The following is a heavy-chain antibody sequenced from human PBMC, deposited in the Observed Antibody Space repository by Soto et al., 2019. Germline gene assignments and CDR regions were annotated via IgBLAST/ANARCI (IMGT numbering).Heavy chain of an antibody. D-gene: IGHD2-2*01. J-gene: IGHJ4*02. CDR3: ARGTAAGPAGTDY. V-gene: IGHV1-69*06. Sequence: SVKVSCKASGGTFSSYAISWVRQAPGQGLEWMGGIIPIFGTANYAQKFQGRVTITADKSTSTAYMELRSLRSDDTAVYYCARGTAAGPAGTDYWGQGTLVTVSS. CDR2: IIPIFGTA. CDR1: GGTFSSYA.